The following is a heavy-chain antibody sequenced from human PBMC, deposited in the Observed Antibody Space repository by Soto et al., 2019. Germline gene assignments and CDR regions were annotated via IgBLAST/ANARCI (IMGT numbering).Heavy chain of an antibody. J-gene: IGHJ6*02. Sequence: QVQLVQSGAEVKKPGSSVKVSCKASGGTFSSYAISWVRQAPGQGLEWMGGIIPIFGTANYAQKFQGRVTITAEASLSRXYMELSSLRSDDTAVYYCARIAVAGDYYYYYGMDVWGQGTAVTVSS. V-gene: IGHV1-69*12. CDR1: GGTFSSYA. CDR2: IIPIFGTA. D-gene: IGHD6-19*01. CDR3: ARIAVAGDYYYYYGMDV.